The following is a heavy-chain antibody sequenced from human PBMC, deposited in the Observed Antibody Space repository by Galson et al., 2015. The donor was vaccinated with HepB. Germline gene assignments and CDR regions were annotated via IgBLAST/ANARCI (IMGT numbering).Heavy chain of an antibody. D-gene: IGHD3-16*01. CDR1: GFTFNGYS. V-gene: IGHV3-48*04. Sequence: SLRLSCAASGFTFNGYSVNWVRQAPGKGLEWLSYISSSSSTTIYYADSVKGRFTISRDNAKSSLYLQMNSLRAEYTAVYYCARERGSIFSQLYYFDYWGQGALVTVSS. J-gene: IGHJ4*02. CDR2: ISSSSSTTI. CDR3: ARERGSIFSQLYYFDY.